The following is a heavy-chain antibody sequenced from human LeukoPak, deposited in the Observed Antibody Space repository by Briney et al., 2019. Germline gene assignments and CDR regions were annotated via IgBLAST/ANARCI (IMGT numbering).Heavy chain of an antibody. J-gene: IGHJ4*02. V-gene: IGHV1-69*05. CDR1: GGTFSSYA. CDR2: IIPIFGTA. CDR3: ARHIWPTTTYFDY. Sequence: SVEVSCKASGGTFSSYAISWVRQAPGQGLEWMGGIIPIFGTANYAQKFQGRVTITTDESTSTAYMELSSLRSEDTAVYYCARHIWPTTTYFDYWGQGTLVTVSS. D-gene: IGHD1-7*01.